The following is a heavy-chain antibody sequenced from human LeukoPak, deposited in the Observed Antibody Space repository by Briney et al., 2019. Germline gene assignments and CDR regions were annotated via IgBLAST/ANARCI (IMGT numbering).Heavy chain of an antibody. D-gene: IGHD1-26*01. Sequence: GGSLRLSCAASGFTFSSYGMHWVRQAPGKGLEWVAFIRYDGSNKYYADSVKGRFTIYRDNSKNTLYLQMNSLRAEDTAVYYCAKDARGGSKSFDYWGQGTLVTISS. CDR3: AKDARGGSKSFDY. J-gene: IGHJ4*02. V-gene: IGHV3-30*02. CDR2: IRYDGSNK. CDR1: GFTFSSYG.